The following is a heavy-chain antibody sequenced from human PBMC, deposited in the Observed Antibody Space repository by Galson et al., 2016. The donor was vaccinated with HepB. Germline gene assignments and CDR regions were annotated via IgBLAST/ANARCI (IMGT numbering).Heavy chain of an antibody. CDR3: AKGGSQWLALDY. V-gene: IGHV3-23*01. CDR1: GFTFSSYA. CDR2: VGYGGTST. J-gene: IGHJ4*02. Sequence: SLRLSCAASGFTFSSYAMTWVRQAPGKGLEWVSAVGYGGTSTFYADSVKGRFTISRDNSENTVCLQMNSLRADDTALYYCAKGGSQWLALDYWGQGTLVTVSS. D-gene: IGHD6-19*01.